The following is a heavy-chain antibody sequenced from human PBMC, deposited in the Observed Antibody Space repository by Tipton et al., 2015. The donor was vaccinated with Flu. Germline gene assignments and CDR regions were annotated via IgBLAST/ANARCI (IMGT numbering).Heavy chain of an antibody. Sequence: QVQLVQSGVEVKKPGASVKASCKASGYTFSNYGITWVRQAPGQGLEWMGWISGYDGDTNYAEKLQGRVTMTTDTSTNTAYMELRSLKSDDTAMYYCARDRGSYNIHLEYHYYYGMDVWGQGTTVTVSS. J-gene: IGHJ6*02. V-gene: IGHV1-18*01. CDR3: ARDRGSYNIHLEYHYYYGMDV. CDR1: GYTFSNYG. CDR2: ISGYDGDT. D-gene: IGHD1-26*01.